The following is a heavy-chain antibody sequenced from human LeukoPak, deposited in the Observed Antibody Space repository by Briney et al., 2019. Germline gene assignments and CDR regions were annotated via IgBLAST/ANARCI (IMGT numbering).Heavy chain of an antibody. V-gene: IGHV4-4*07. J-gene: IGHJ4*02. CDR1: GGSISSYY. D-gene: IGHD1-26*01. CDR2: IYTTVTT. CDR3: AREDSGSYRSFDY. Sequence: SETLSLTCTVSGGSISSYYWSWIRQPAGKGLEWIGRIYTTVTTNYNSALKSRLTMSVDTSRNQFSLNLSSVTAADTAVYYCAREDSGSYRSFDYWGQGTLVTVSS.